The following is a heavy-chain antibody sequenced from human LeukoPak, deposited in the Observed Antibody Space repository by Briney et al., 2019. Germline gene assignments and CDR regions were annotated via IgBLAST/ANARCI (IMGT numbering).Heavy chain of an antibody. J-gene: IGHJ4*02. CDR3: ARGPSRTYYYDSSGYSVFDY. CDR2: INPSGGST. D-gene: IGHD3-22*01. Sequence: ASVKVSCKASGYTFTSYYMHWVRQAPGQGLEWMGIINPSGGSTSYAQKFQGRVTMTRDTSTSTVYMELSSLRSEDTAVYYCARGPSRTYYYDSSGYSVFDYWGQGTLVTVSS. CDR1: GYTFTSYY. V-gene: IGHV1-46*01.